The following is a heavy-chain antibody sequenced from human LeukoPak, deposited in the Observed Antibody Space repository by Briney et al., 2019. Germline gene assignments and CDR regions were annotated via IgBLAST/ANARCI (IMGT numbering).Heavy chain of an antibody. D-gene: IGHD3-22*01. V-gene: IGHV1-2*02. CDR3: ARSYSITMIVPPHRFDY. CDR2: INPNSGGT. Sequence: ASVKVSCKASGYTFTGYYMHWVRQAPGQGLEWMGWINPNSGGTNYAQKFQGRVTMTRDTPISTAYMELSRLRSDDTAVYYCARSYSITMIVPPHRFDYWGQGTLVTVSS. CDR1: GYTFTGYY. J-gene: IGHJ4*02.